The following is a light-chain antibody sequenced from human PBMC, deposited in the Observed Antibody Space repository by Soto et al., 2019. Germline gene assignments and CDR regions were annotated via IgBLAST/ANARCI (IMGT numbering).Light chain of an antibody. CDR1: QSVSSR. Sequence: TQSPGTLSLSPGERATLSCRASQSVSSRLAWYQQKPGKAPKLLIHAASTLQSGVPSRFSGSGSGTDFTLTISSLQPEDFATYYCQQLDSYPLAFGQGTKVEIK. J-gene: IGKJ1*01. CDR3: QQLDSYPLA. CDR2: AAS. V-gene: IGKV1-9*01.